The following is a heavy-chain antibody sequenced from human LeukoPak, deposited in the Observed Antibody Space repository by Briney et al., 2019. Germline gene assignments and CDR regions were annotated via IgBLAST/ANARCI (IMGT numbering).Heavy chain of an antibody. Sequence: ETESLTCTVSGGSISSSSYYWGWIRQPPGKGLEWIGSIYYSGSTYYNPSLKSRVTISVDTSKNKFSLKLNSVTAADTAVYYCARPAYRGSYYDAFDIWGQGTIVTVSS. CDR1: GGSISSSSYY. V-gene: IGHV4-39*01. J-gene: IGHJ3*02. D-gene: IGHD1-26*01. CDR2: IYYSGST. CDR3: ARPAYRGSYYDAFDI.